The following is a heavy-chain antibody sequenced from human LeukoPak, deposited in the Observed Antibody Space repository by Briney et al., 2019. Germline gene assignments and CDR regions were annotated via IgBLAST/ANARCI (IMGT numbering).Heavy chain of an antibody. V-gene: IGHV1-2*06. CDR2: INPNSGGT. J-gene: IGHJ4*02. CDR1: GYTFTDYY. CDR3: ARAAYYYDGSGYYLGD. Sequence: ASVNVSCTASGYTFTDYYMHWVRQAPGQGLEWMGRINPNSGGTNYAQKFQARVTMTRDTSISTAYMELSRLRSDDTALYYCARAAYYYDGSGYYLGDWGQGTLVTVSS. D-gene: IGHD3-22*01.